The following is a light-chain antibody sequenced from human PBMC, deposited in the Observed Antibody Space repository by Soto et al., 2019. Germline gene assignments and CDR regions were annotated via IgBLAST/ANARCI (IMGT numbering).Light chain of an antibody. CDR1: QSVTNN. Sequence: EIVMTQSPPTLSVSPGERATLSCRASQSVTNNLAWYQQRPGQAPRLLIRGASTRASGVPARFSGSGSGTDFTLTISNLQSEDFAVYYCQQYSDSPITFGPGTKVDLK. CDR2: GAS. V-gene: IGKV3-15*01. CDR3: QQYSDSPIT. J-gene: IGKJ3*01.